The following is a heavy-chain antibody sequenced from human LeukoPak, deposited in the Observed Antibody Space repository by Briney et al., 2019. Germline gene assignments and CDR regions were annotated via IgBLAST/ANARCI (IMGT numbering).Heavy chain of an antibody. J-gene: IGHJ4*02. Sequence: PSETLSLTCAVYGGSFSGYYWSWIRQPPGKGLEWIGEINHSGSTNYNPSLKSRVTISIDTSKNQFSLKLSSVTAADTAVYYCARLWDAVDIWGFDYWGQGTLVTVSS. CDR3: ARLWDAVDIWGFDY. CDR2: INHSGST. D-gene: IGHD2-2*03. CDR1: GGSFSGYY. V-gene: IGHV4-34*01.